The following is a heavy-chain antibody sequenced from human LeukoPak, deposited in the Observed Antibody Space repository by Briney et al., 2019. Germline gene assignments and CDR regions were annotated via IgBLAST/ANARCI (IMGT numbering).Heavy chain of an antibody. CDR1: GGSFSGYY. V-gene: IGHV4-34*01. J-gene: IGHJ5*02. CDR2: INHSGST. CDR3: ARIRYCSGGSCS. D-gene: IGHD2-15*01. Sequence: SETLSLTCAVYGGSFSGYYWSWIRQPPGKGLEWIGEINHSGSTNYNPSLKSRVTISVDTSKNQFSLKLSSVTAADTAVYYCARIRYCSGGSCSWGQGTLVTVSS.